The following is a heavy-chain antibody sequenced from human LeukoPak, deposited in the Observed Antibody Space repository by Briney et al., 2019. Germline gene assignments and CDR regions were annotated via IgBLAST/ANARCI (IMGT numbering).Heavy chain of an antibody. CDR1: GYPFTRFY. Sequence: ASVKVSCKASGYPFTRFYMHWVRQAPGQGLEWMGVINPSGGNTYYAQKLQGRVTLTRDTPTSTVYMELSSLRSEDTAIYYCVPRGAGDSPFGMDVWGQGTTVTVSS. V-gene: IGHV1-46*01. CDR3: VPRGAGDSPFGMDV. CDR2: INPSGGNT. J-gene: IGHJ6*02. D-gene: IGHD3-16*01.